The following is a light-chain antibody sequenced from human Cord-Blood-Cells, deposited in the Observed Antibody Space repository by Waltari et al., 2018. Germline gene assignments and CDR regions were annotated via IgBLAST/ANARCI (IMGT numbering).Light chain of an antibody. V-gene: IGKV1-39*01. Sequence: DIQMTQSPSSIFASVGARVTITCRASQSISSYLNWYQQKPGKAPKLLIYAASSLQSGVPSRFSGSGSGTDFTLTISSLQPEDFATYYCQQSYSTHTWTFGQGTKVEIK. CDR3: QQSYSTHTWT. CDR2: AAS. CDR1: QSISSY. J-gene: IGKJ1*01.